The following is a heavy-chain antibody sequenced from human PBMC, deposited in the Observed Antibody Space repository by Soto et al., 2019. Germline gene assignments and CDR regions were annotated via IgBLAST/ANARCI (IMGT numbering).Heavy chain of an antibody. CDR1: GFTFSSFA. D-gene: IGHD3-22*01. J-gene: IGHJ4*02. Sequence: EVQVLESGGGLVQPGGSLRLSCAASGFTFSSFAMSWVRQAPGKGLEWVSLISDSGDDTYYADSVRGRFIISRDNSRNTLYLQVNSLRAEDTAVYSCAKLRGFSGSATPDFWGQGTLVTVSS. CDR2: ISDSGDDT. CDR3: AKLRGFSGSATPDF. V-gene: IGHV3-23*01.